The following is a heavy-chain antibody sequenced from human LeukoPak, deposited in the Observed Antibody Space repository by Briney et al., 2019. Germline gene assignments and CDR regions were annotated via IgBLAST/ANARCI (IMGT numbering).Heavy chain of an antibody. CDR2: ISGRGDRT. D-gene: IGHD2-8*01. Sequence: TGGSLRLSCAASGFTFSSYGMSWVRQAPGKGLEWVSTISGRGDRTYYADSVKGRFTISRDNSKNTLYVQMNSLRGEDTAVYYCAKVPNGLTYYYYYMDVWGKGTTVTVSS. J-gene: IGHJ6*03. CDR1: GFTFSSYG. V-gene: IGHV3-23*01. CDR3: AKVPNGLTYYYYYMDV.